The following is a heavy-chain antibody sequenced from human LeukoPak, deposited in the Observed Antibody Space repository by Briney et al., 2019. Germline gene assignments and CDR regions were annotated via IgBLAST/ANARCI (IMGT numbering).Heavy chain of an antibody. D-gene: IGHD1/OR15-1a*01. CDR2: IRYDGSNK. V-gene: IGHV3-30*02. CDR1: GFTFSSYE. J-gene: IGHJ3*02. Sequence: GGSLRLSCAASGFTFSSYEMNWVRQAPGKGLEWVAFIRYDGSNKYYADSVKGRFTISRDNSKNTLYLQMNSLRAEDTAVYYCATIGTPGLTPDAFDIWGQGTMVTVSS. CDR3: ATIGTPGLTPDAFDI.